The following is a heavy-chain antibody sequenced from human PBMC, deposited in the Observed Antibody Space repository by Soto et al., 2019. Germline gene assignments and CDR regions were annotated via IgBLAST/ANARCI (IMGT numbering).Heavy chain of an antibody. CDR2: INHSGST. Sequence: PSETLSLTCAVYGGSFSCYYWSWIRQPPGKGLEWIGEINHSGSTNYNPSLKSRVTISVDTSKNQFSLKLSSVTAADTAVYYCARFAPSLYSSSSSVADYWGQGTLVTVSS. J-gene: IGHJ4*02. CDR1: GGSFSCYY. CDR3: ARFAPSLYSSSSSVADY. V-gene: IGHV4-34*01. D-gene: IGHD6-6*01.